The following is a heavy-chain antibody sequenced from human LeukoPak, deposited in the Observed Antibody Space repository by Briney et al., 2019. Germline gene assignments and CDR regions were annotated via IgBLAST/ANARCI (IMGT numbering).Heavy chain of an antibody. J-gene: IGHJ4*02. Sequence: SETLSLTCTVSGVSISSYYWSWIRQPPGKGLEWIGYIYYSGSTNYNPSRKSRVTISVDTSKNLFSLKLSSVTAADTAVYYCAATLSDFWSAHYFDYWGQGTLVTVSS. V-gene: IGHV4-59*01. CDR1: GVSISSYY. CDR3: AATLSDFWSAHYFDY. D-gene: IGHD3-3*01. CDR2: IYYSGST.